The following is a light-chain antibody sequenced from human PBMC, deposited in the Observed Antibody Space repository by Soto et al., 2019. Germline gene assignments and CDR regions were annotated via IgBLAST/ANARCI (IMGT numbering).Light chain of an antibody. J-gene: IGKJ5*01. CDR3: QQRSNWPIT. V-gene: IGKV3-11*01. CDR2: GAS. CDR1: QSVSSY. Sequence: EIVLTQSPGTLSLSPGERATLSCRASQSVSSYLAWYQQKPGQAPRLLIFGASNRATGIPVRFSGSGSGTDFTLTINSLEPEDFAVYYCQQRSNWPITFGQGTRLEIK.